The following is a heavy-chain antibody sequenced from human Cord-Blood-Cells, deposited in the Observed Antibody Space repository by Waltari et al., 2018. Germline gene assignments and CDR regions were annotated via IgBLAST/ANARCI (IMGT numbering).Heavy chain of an antibody. V-gene: IGHV3-73*02. Sequence: EVQLVESGGGLVQPGGSLKLSCAASGFTFSGSAMPWVRQASGKGLEWVGRIRSKANSYATAYAASVKGRFTISRDDSKNTAYLQMNSLKTEDTAVYYCSGIAAAEVRGWGQGTLVTVSS. CDR3: SGIAAAEVRG. CDR2: IRSKANSYAT. CDR1: GFTFSGSA. J-gene: IGHJ4*02. D-gene: IGHD6-13*01.